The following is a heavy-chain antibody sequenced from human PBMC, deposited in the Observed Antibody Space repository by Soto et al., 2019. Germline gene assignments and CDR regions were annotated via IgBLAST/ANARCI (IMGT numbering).Heavy chain of an antibody. CDR2: ISAYNGNT. D-gene: IGHD3-3*01. CDR3: ARDATIFGVVITPDY. CDR1: GYSFTSYG. V-gene: IGHV1-18*01. Sequence: ASVKVSCEACGYSFTSYGISWVRQAPGQGLEWMGWISAYNGNTNYAQKLQGRVTMTTDTSTSTAYMELRSLRSDDTAVYYCARDATIFGVVITPDYWGQGTLVTVSS. J-gene: IGHJ4*02.